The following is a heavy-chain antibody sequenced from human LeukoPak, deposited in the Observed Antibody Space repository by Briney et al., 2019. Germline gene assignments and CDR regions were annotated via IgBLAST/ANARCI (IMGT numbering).Heavy chain of an antibody. J-gene: IGHJ4*02. CDR1: GFTFSSYA. D-gene: IGHD3-22*01. CDR2: ISYDGSNK. V-gene: IGHV3-30-3*01. CDR3: ARELYYYDSSGYYFDC. Sequence: GGSLRLSCAASGFTFSSYAMHWVRQAPGKGLEWVAVISYDGSNKYYADSVKGRFTISRDNSKNTLYLQMSSLRAEDTAVYYCARELYYYDSSGYYFDCWGQGTLVTVSS.